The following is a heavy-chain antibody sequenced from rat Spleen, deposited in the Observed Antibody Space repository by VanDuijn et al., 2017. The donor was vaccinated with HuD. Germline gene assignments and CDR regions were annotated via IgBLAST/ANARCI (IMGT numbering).Heavy chain of an antibody. CDR1: GFTFSNYD. V-gene: IGHV5S23*01. Sequence: EVQLVESGGGLVQPGRSLKLSCAASGFTFSNYDMAWVRQAPTKGLEWVASISTGGGNTYYRDSVKGRFTISRDNAKSTLYLQMDSLRSEDTATYYCARIPLFNYTPYYFDYWGQGVMVTVSS. D-gene: IGHD1-8*01. CDR2: ISTGGGNT. J-gene: IGHJ2*01. CDR3: ARIPLFNYTPYYFDY.